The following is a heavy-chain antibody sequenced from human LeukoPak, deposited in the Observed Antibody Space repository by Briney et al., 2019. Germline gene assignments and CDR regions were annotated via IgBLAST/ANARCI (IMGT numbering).Heavy chain of an antibody. V-gene: IGHV4-34*01. CDR1: GGSFSGYY. Sequence: PSETLSLTCAVYGGSFSGYYWSWIRQPPGKGLEWIGEINHSGSTNYNPSLKSRVTISVDTSKNQFSLKLSSVTAADTAVYYCARGRIAVVPAAIYYYYYGMDVWGQGTTVTVSS. CDR3: ARGRIAVVPAAIYYYYYGMDV. D-gene: IGHD2-2*01. CDR2: INHSGST. J-gene: IGHJ6*02.